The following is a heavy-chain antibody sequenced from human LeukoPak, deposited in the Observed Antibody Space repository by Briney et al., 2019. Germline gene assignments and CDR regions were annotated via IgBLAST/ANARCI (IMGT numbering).Heavy chain of an antibody. CDR3: ARVVYYDSSGYYGEDYYYYMDV. D-gene: IGHD3-22*01. CDR2: IYTSGST. J-gene: IGHJ6*03. CDR1: GGSISSYY. Sequence: PSETLSLTCTVSGGSISSYYWSWIRQPAGKGLEWIGRIYTSGSTNYNPSLKSRVTMSVDTSKNQFSLKLSSVTAADTAVYYCARVVYYDSSGYYGEDYYYYMDVWGKGTTVTVSS. V-gene: IGHV4-4*07.